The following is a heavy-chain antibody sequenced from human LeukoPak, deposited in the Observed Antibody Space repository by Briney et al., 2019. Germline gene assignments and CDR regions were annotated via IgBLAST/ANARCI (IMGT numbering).Heavy chain of an antibody. V-gene: IGHV4-39*07. CDR2: IYYSGST. D-gene: IGHD3-10*01. J-gene: IGHJ4*02. CDR3: ARSAAERGGPPDY. Sequence: SETLSLTCTVSGGSISSSSYYWGWIRQPPGKGLEWIGSIYYSGSTYYNPSLKSRVTISVDTSKNQFSLKLSSVTAADTAVYYCARSAAERGGPPDYWGQGTLVTVSS. CDR1: GGSISSSSYY.